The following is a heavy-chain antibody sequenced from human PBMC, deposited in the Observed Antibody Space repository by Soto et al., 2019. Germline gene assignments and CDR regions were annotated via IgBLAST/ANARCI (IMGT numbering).Heavy chain of an antibody. Sequence: PGESLKISCKGSGYSFTSYWIGWVRQMPVKGLEWMGIIYPGDSDTRYSPSFQGQVTISADKSISTAYLQWSSLKASDTAMYYCARQIRYCSSTSCYTGAFDIWGQGTMVTVSS. CDR3: ARQIRYCSSTSCYTGAFDI. CDR2: IYPGDSDT. J-gene: IGHJ3*02. CDR1: GYSFTSYW. D-gene: IGHD2-2*02. V-gene: IGHV5-51*01.